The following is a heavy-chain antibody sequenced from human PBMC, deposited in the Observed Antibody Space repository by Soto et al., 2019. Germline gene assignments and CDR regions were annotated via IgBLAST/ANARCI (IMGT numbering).Heavy chain of an antibody. D-gene: IGHD2-2*01. CDR2: INPSGGST. V-gene: IGHV1-46*01. J-gene: IGHJ6*02. CDR1: GYTFTSYY. CDR3: ARGRGFRPSYCSSTSCRYYYYYYGMDV. Sequence: GASVKVSCKASGYTFTSYYMHWVRQAPGQGLEWMGIINPSGGSTSYAQKFQGRVTMTRDTPTSTVYMELSSLRSEDTAVYYCARGRGFRPSYCSSTSCRYYYYYYGMDVWGQGTTVTVSS.